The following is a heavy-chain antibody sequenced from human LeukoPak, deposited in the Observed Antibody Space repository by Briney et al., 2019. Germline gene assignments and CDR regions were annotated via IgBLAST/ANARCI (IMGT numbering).Heavy chain of an antibody. CDR1: GFTFSRYW. CDR3: ARTGLYDTSGWGGAFDI. J-gene: IGHJ3*02. D-gene: IGHD3-22*01. V-gene: IGHV3-74*01. Sequence: GGSLRLSCPASGFTFSRYWMHWVRQAPGKGLVWVSRINTDGSSTTYADSVKGRFTISRDNAKNTLYLQMNSLRAEDTAVFYCARTGLYDTSGWGGAFDIWGQGTMVTVSS. CDR2: INTDGSST.